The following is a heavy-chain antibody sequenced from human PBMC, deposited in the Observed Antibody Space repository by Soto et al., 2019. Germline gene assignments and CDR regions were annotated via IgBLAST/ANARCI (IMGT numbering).Heavy chain of an antibody. D-gene: IGHD5-18*01. CDR3: HRELIQLWLRGMDV. V-gene: IGHV3-7*03. CDR2: INQDGSEK. CDR1: EFSISRCL. J-gene: IGHJ6*02. Sequence: CRACEFSISRCLLNRGRQDPGKGLEWVANINQDGSEKHYVDSVKGRFTMSTDSAKNSLYLQMNSLRAEDTAVYYCHRELIQLWLRGMDVWGQGTTVTVSS.